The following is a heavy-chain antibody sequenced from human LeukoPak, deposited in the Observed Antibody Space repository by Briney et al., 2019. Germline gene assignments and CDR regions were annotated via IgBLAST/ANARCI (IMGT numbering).Heavy chain of an antibody. V-gene: IGHV3-23*01. CDR3: ARVGNDFDP. D-gene: IGHD1-1*01. CDR1: GFTFSSYA. CDR2: ISGYGGST. J-gene: IGHJ5*02. Sequence: SGGSLRLSCAASGFTFSSYAMSWVRRAPGKGLEWVSDISGYGGSTYYADSVKGRFTISRDNSKNTLYLQMNSLRADDTAVYYCARVGNDFDPWGQGTLVTVSS.